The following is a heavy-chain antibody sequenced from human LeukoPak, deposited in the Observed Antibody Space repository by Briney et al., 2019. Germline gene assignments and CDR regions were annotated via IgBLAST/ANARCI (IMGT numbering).Heavy chain of an antibody. D-gene: IGHD2-21*02. Sequence: GGSLRLSCAASGFTFSSYAMSWVRQAPGKGLEWVSAISGSGGSTYYADSVKGRFTISRDNSKNTLYLQMNSLRAEDTAVYYCAKVSGDPYYYYGMDVWGQGATVTVSS. CDR1: GFTFSSYA. CDR2: ISGSGGST. J-gene: IGHJ6*02. CDR3: AKVSGDPYYYYGMDV. V-gene: IGHV3-23*01.